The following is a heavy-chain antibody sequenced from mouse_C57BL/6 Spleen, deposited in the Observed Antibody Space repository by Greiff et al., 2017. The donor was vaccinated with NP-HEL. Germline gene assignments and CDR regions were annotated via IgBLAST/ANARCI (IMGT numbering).Heavy chain of an antibody. V-gene: IGHV14-4*01. CDR1: GFNIKDDY. D-gene: IGHD2-5*01. J-gene: IGHJ2*01. CDR2: IDPENGDT. CDR3: TTYYSNYRCY. Sequence: EVKLEESGAELVRPGASVKLSCTASGFNIKDDYMHWVKQRPEQGLEWIGWIDPENGDTEYASKFQGKATITADTSSNTAYLQLSSLTSEDTAVYYCTTYYSNYRCYWGQGTTLTVSS.